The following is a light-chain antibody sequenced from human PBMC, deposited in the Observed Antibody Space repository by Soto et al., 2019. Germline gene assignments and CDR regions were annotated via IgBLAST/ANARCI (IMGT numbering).Light chain of an antibody. Sequence: QSALAQPASVSGSPGQSITISCTGTSSDVGAYNYVSWYHQHHPGKAPELIIYDVTDRPSGVSTSFSGSKSGNTASLTISGLQAEDEGDYYCSSYTTIKTVIFGGGTKLTVL. J-gene: IGLJ2*01. CDR2: DVT. CDR3: SSYTTIKTVI. V-gene: IGLV2-14*01. CDR1: SSDVGAYNY.